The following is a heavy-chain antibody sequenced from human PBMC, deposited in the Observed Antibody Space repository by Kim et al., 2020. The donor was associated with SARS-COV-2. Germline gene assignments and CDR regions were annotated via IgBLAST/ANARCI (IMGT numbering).Heavy chain of an antibody. CDR3: ARGYYDSSGYGVV. V-gene: IGHV3-53*01. J-gene: IGHJ6*02. D-gene: IGHD3-22*01. Sequence: YAGSVKGRFTISRDNSKNTLYLQMNGLRAEDTAVYYCARGYYDSSGYGVVWGQGTTVTVSS.